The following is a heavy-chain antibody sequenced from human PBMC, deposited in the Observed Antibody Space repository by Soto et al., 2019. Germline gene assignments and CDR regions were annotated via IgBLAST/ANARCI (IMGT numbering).Heavy chain of an antibody. CDR1: GYTFTSYY. D-gene: IGHD2-21*02. CDR2: INPSGGST. V-gene: IGHV1-46*01. CDR3: ARGAFWGGDRRKPQVDKCGMAV. J-gene: IGHJ6*04. Sequence: QVQLVQSGAEVKKPGASVKVSCKASGYTFTSYYMHWVRQAPGQGLEWMGIINPSGGSTSYAQKSRARLTKTRDTSRRTVSGGRSGLSSEDTAVYYCARGAFWGGDRRKPQVDKCGMAVGGKGTPVTVSS.